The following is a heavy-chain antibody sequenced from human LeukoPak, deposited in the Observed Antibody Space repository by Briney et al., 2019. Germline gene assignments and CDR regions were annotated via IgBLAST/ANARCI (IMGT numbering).Heavy chain of an antibody. Sequence: PGGSLRLSCAASGFTFSDYYMSWIRQAPGKGLEWVSYISSSGSTIYYADSVKGRFTISRDNAKNSLYLQMNSLRAEYTAVYYCARSLLAHAAFDVWRQGTAVSVSS. V-gene: IGHV3-11*04. CDR2: ISSSGSTI. J-gene: IGHJ3*01. D-gene: IGHD5-12*01. CDR1: GFTFSDYY. CDR3: ARSLLAHAAFDV.